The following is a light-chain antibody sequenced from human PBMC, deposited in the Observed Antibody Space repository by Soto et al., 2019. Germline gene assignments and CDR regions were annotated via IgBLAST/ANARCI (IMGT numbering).Light chain of an antibody. CDR2: KVS. CDR3: MLAAHLLIS. V-gene: IGKV2-30*02. CDR1: QILVHSDGIAY. Sequence: DVVVTQSQLSLPVTLGQPASISYRSNQILVHSDGIAYFSWFQQRPGRSPRRLIYKVSNRDSGVPARFIGSGSGTDFELKISRVDAEEVWVYYGMLAAHLLISSAQGRRLEIK. J-gene: IGKJ5*01.